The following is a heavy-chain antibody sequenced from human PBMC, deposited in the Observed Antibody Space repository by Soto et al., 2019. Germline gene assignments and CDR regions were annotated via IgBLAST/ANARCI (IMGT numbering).Heavy chain of an antibody. V-gene: IGHV3-23*01. CDR2: MSGSGGYT. CDR1: GFTFTSYA. Sequence: GGSLRLSCAASGFTFTSYAMSWVRQAPGKGLEWVSAMSGSGGYTYYADSVKGRLTISRDSSKNTLYRQMNSLRVEDTAVYYCAKELGGGSYWDSHFYGMDVCGQGITVTVSS. D-gene: IGHD1-26*01. J-gene: IGHJ6*02. CDR3: AKELGGGSYWDSHFYGMDV.